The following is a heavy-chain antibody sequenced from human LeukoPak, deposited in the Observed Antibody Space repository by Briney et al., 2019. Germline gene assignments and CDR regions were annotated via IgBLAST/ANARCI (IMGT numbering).Heavy chain of an antibody. D-gene: IGHD5-12*01. CDR1: GFIFSQYS. V-gene: IGHV3-48*01. CDR2: IRSSSET. Sequence: GGSLRLSCAASGFIFSQYSMNWVRQAPGKGLEWVSHIRSSSETFYADSVKGRFTISRGNARNSLYLQMNNLRGEDTAIYYCARDAGNSGYGCDLWGQGTLVTVSS. J-gene: IGHJ5*02. CDR3: ARDAGNSGYGCDL.